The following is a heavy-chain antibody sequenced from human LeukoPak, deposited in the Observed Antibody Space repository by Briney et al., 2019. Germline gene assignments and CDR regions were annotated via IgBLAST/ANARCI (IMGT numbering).Heavy chain of an antibody. CDR3: ARGLDGNTYITFDY. D-gene: IGHD5-24*01. J-gene: IGHJ4*02. Sequence: PGGSLRLSCASSGFTVRDNYMSWLRQAPGKGLEWVSIIYSGGSTYYADSVKGRFTISRDISENTLYLQMNTLRVEDTAVYYCARGLDGNTYITFDYWGQGTLVTVS. V-gene: IGHV3-53*01. CDR1: GFTVRDNY. CDR2: IYSGGST.